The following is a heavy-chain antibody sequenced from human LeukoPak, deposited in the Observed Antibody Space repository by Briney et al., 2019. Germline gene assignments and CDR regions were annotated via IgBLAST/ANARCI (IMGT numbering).Heavy chain of an antibody. D-gene: IGHD6-19*01. Sequence: VASVKVSCKASGHTFTSYGISWVRQAPGQGLKWMGWISAYNGNTNYAQKLQGRVTMTTDTSTSTAYMELRSLRSDDTAVYYCARVTYSSGWLGHNWFDPWGQGTLVTVSS. CDR2: ISAYNGNT. CDR3: ARVTYSSGWLGHNWFDP. CDR1: GHTFTSYG. V-gene: IGHV1-18*01. J-gene: IGHJ5*02.